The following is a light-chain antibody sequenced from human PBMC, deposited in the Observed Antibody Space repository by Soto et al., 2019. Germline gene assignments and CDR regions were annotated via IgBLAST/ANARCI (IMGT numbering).Light chain of an antibody. CDR2: LNSDGSH. J-gene: IGLJ2*01. CDR3: QTWGTGPQVV. Sequence: QLVLTQSPSASASLGASVKLTCTLSSGHSSYAIAWHQQQPEKGPRYLMKLNSDGSHSKGGGIPDRFSGSSSGAERYLTISSLQSEDEADYYCQTWGTGPQVVFGGGTKLTVL. CDR1: SGHSSYA. V-gene: IGLV4-69*01.